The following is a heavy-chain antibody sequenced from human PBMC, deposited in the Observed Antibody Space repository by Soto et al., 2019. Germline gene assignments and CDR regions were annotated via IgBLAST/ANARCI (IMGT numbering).Heavy chain of an antibody. CDR1: GGTFSSYA. J-gene: IGHJ4*02. CDR2: IIPIFGTA. Sequence: SVKVSCKASGGTFSSYAISCVRQAPGQGLEWMGGIIPIFGTANYAQKFRGRVTITADESTSTAYMELSSLRSEDTAVYYCASPSPYDSSGYYYWGQGTLVTVSS. V-gene: IGHV1-69*13. D-gene: IGHD3-22*01. CDR3: ASPSPYDSSGYYY.